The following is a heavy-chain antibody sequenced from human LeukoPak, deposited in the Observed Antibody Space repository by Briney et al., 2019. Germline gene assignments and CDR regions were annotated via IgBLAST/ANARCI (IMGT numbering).Heavy chain of an antibody. CDR3: ARDQSLWFGDFSWFDP. CDR1: GYTFTSYA. CDR2: INTNTGNP. V-gene: IGHV7-4-1*02. D-gene: IGHD3-10*01. Sequence: ASVKVSCKASGYTFTSYAMNWVRQAPGQGLEWMGWINTNTGNPTYAQGFTGRFVFSLDTSVSTAYLQISSLKAEDTAVYFCARDQSLWFGDFSWFDPWGQGTLVTVSS. J-gene: IGHJ5*02.